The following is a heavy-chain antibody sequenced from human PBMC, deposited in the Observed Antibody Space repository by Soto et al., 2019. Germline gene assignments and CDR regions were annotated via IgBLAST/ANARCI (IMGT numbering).Heavy chain of an antibody. D-gene: IGHD3-10*01. CDR2: ISAYNGNT. CDR1: CYTFTSCG. J-gene: IGHJ4*02. V-gene: IGHV1-18*01. Sequence: ALVKVACKASCYTFTSCGISWVRKNTGQGLEWMGWISAYNGNTNYAQKLQGRVTMTTDTSTSTAYMELRSLRSEDTAVYYCARDPPPFYYGSKTYYNDYWGQGTLVTSPQ. CDR3: ARDPPPFYYGSKTYYNDY.